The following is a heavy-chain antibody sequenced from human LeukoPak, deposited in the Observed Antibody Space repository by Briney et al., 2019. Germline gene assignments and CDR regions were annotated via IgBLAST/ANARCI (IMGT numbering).Heavy chain of an antibody. CDR1: GFIFTNYF. CDR2: IKHDGSEK. D-gene: IGHD2-2*01. Sequence: GGSLRLSCAASGFIFTNYFMSWVRQAPGKGLEWVASIKHDGSEKYYVDSVRGRFTISRDNTMNSLYLQMSSLRAEDTAVYYCAKWKGSTSSLNGMDVWGQGTTDTVSS. CDR3: AKWKGSTSSLNGMDV. J-gene: IGHJ6*02. V-gene: IGHV3-7*01.